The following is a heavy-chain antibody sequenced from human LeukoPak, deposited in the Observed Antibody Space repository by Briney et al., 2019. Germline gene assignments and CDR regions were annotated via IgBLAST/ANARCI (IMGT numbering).Heavy chain of an antibody. Sequence: PSETLSLTCNVSGASISDYYWSWVRQSPEKGLEWIASLLYSGSAHYNPSLRSRVAISGDTSNNQFSLKLTSVTTADTAVYFCARTGRRGYFDFWGCGTPVTVSS. V-gene: IGHV4-59*01. D-gene: IGHD1-14*01. CDR3: ARTGRRGYFDF. CDR1: GASISDYY. CDR2: LLYSGSA. J-gene: IGHJ2*01.